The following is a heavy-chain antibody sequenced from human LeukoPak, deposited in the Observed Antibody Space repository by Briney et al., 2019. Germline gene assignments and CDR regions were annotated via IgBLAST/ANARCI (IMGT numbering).Heavy chain of an antibody. CDR2: INHSGST. D-gene: IGHD3-10*01. Sequence: SETLSLTCAVYGGSFSGYYWGWIRQPPGKGLEWIGEINHSGSTNYNPSLTSRVTISVAPSKNQFSLKLSSVTAADTAVYYCARGIVRYYYGSGRAGMDVWGKGTTVTVSS. CDR3: ARGIVRYYYGSGRAGMDV. CDR1: GGSFSGYY. J-gene: IGHJ6*04. V-gene: IGHV4-34*01.